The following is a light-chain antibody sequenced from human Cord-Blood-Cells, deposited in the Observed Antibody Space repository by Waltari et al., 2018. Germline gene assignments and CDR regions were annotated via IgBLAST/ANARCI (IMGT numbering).Light chain of an antibody. J-gene: IGKJ2*01. V-gene: IGKV3-15*01. CDR2: GAS. CDR3: QQYNNWPPQYT. Sequence: EIVMTQSPATLSVSPGERATLSCRASQSVSSNLAWYQQKPGQAPRLLIYGASTRATGIQARFSGSGSGTEFTLTISSLKSEDFAVYYCQQYNNWPPQYTFGQGTKLEIK. CDR1: QSVSSN.